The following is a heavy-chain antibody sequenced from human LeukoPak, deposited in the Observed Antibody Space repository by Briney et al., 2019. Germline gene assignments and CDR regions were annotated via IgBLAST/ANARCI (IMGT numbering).Heavy chain of an antibody. Sequence: GASVKVSCKASGYTFTRYYMHWVRQAPGQGPEWMGVISPSGGSTTYAQKFQGRVTLTRDMSTSTDYLELSSLRSEDTAVYYCARDNSVRDEAWWFNHWGQGTLVTVSS. CDR2: ISPSGGST. V-gene: IGHV1-46*01. J-gene: IGHJ5*02. CDR1: GYTFTRYY. CDR3: ARDNSVRDEAWWFNH. D-gene: IGHD5-24*01.